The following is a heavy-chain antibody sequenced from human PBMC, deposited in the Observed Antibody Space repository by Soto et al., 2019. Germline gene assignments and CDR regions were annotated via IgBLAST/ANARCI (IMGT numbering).Heavy chain of an antibody. J-gene: IGHJ4*02. CDR3: ARGRGYSYGPYYFDY. D-gene: IGHD5-18*01. CDR1: GGSISSEGYY. CDR2: IYYSGTT. Sequence: LSLTCTVSGGSISSEGYYWSWFRQLPGKGLEWIGDIYYSGTTYHNPSLRSRLTISGDASKNQFSLKLSSVTAADTAPYYCARGRGYSYGPYYFDYWGQGTLVTVSS. V-gene: IGHV4-31*03.